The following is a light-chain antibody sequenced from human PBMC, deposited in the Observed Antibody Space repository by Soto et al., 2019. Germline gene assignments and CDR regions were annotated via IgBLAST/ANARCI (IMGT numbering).Light chain of an antibody. CDR2: DAF. Sequence: DIQMTQSPSTLSASVGDRVTITCRASQSLSHWLAWYQQKPGKAPKLVIYDAFSLQSGVPSRFSGSGSGTEFSLTISSLQPDDFATYYCQQYNTYPFTFGQGTKLEVK. CDR3: QQYNTYPFT. CDR1: QSLSHW. V-gene: IGKV1-5*01. J-gene: IGKJ2*01.